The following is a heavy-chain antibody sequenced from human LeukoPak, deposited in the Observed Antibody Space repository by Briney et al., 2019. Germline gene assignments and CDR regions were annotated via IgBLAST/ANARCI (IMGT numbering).Heavy chain of an antibody. CDR3: ARGWFGSFDY. CDR2: INHSGST. Sequence: SETLSLTCAVYGGSFSGYYWSWIRQPPGKGLEWIGEINHSGSTNYNPSLKRRVTISVDTSKNQFSLKLSSVTAADTAVYYCARGWFGSFDYWGQGTLVTVSS. D-gene: IGHD3-10*01. CDR1: GGSFSGYY. V-gene: IGHV4-34*01. J-gene: IGHJ4*02.